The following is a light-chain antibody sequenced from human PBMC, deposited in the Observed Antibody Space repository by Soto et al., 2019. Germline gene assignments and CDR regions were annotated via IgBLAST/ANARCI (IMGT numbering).Light chain of an antibody. V-gene: IGKV1-33*01. J-gene: IGKJ4*01. CDR3: QKYDNLPLT. Sequence: DIPISPPTFSLSASGGGHITHTWRASQDISNYLNWYQQKPGKAPKLLIYDASNLETGVPSRFSGSGSGTDFTFTISSLQPEDIATYYCQKYDNLPLTFGGGTKVDIK. CDR2: DAS. CDR1: QDISNY.